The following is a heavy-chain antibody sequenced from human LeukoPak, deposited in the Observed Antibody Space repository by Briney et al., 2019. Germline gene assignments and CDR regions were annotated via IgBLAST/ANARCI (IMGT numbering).Heavy chain of an antibody. D-gene: IGHD6-13*01. V-gene: IGHV4-39*07. CDR1: RDSISSTIHY. J-gene: IGHJ5*02. Sequence: SETLSLTCTVSRDSISSTIHYWGWIRQPPGKGLEWIGSVYFNGNTYYNPSLKSRVTISVDTSKNQFSLKLSSVTAADTAVYYCARGAVQQQLENWFDPWGQGTLVTASS. CDR2: VYFNGNT. CDR3: ARGAVQQQLENWFDP.